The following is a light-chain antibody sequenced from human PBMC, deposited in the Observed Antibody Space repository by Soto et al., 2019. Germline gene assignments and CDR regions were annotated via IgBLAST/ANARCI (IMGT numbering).Light chain of an antibody. CDR2: DAS. CDR1: QSVSSY. Sequence: EIVLTQSPATLSLSPGERATLSCRARQSVSSYLAWYHQKPGHAPRLLIYDASNSATGIPARFSGSGPGTDFTLTISSLEPEDFAVYYCQQRSNWPALTFGGGTKVELK. J-gene: IGKJ4*01. CDR3: QQRSNWPALT. V-gene: IGKV3D-11*02.